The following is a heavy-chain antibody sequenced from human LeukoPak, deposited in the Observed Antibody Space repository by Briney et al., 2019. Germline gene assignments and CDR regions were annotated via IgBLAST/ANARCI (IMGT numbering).Heavy chain of an antibody. Sequence: GGSLRLSCAVSGFTFSNYEMNWVRQAPGKGLEWVSYISTSGSIIYYTDSVKGRFTIWRDNAKNSLYLQMNILRAEDTAVYYCGRILRGHSFGLNGLDVWGQGTTVTVS. CDR3: GRILRGHSFGLNGLDV. J-gene: IGHJ6*02. V-gene: IGHV3-48*03. D-gene: IGHD3-10*01. CDR1: GFTFSNYE. CDR2: ISTSGSII.